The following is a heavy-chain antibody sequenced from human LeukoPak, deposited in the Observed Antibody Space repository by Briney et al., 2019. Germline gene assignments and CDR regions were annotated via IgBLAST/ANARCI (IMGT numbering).Heavy chain of an antibody. D-gene: IGHD5-24*01. V-gene: IGHV4-39*01. CDR3: ARHRSGWLQSSFDY. Sequence: PGGSLRLSCAASGFTFSTYSMNWIRQPPGKGLEWIGSIYYSGSNFDNPALKSRVTISVDTSKNQFSLKLSSVTAADTAVYYCARHRSGWLQSSFDYWGQGTLVTVSS. CDR1: GFTFSTYS. CDR2: IYYSGSN. J-gene: IGHJ4*02.